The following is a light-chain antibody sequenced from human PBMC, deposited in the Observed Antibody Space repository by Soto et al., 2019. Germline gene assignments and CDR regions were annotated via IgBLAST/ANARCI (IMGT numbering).Light chain of an antibody. CDR1: QSISSK. CDR2: GAS. Sequence: IILTQSPATVSLSPWERATLSCRASQSISSKLAWYQQKPGQAPRLLIYGASTRATGIPARFSGSGSGTEFTLTISSLQSEDFAVYYCQQYNNWPPKTFGQGTKVDIK. V-gene: IGKV3-15*01. CDR3: QQYNNWPPKT. J-gene: IGKJ1*01.